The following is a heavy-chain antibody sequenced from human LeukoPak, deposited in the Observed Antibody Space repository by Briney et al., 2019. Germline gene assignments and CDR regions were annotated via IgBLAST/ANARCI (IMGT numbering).Heavy chain of an antibody. Sequence: PGGSLRLSCATSGFTFDDYTMHWVRQAPGKGLEWVSLISWNSDSTYYADSVKGRFTISRDNSKNSLYLLMNSLRSEDTALYYCAKDMGGGVYDILTGYNYYSGMDVWGQGTTVTVSS. CDR2: ISWNSDST. D-gene: IGHD3-9*01. J-gene: IGHJ6*02. V-gene: IGHV3-43*01. CDR3: AKDMGGGVYDILTGYNYYSGMDV. CDR1: GFTFDDYT.